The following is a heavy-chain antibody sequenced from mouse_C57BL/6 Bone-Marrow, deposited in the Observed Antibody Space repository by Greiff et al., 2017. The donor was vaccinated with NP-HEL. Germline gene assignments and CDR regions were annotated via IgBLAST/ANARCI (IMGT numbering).Heavy chain of an antibody. V-gene: IGHV7-1*01. J-gene: IGHJ1*03. Sequence: EVHLVESGGGLVQSGRSLRLSCATSGFTFSDFYMEWVRQAPGKGLEWIAASRNKANDYTTEYSASVKGRFIVSRDTSQSILYLQMNALRAEDTAIYYCARVTTVVAHWYFDVWGTGTTVTVSS. D-gene: IGHD1-1*01. CDR1: GFTFSDFY. CDR3: ARVTTVVAHWYFDV. CDR2: SRNKANDYTT.